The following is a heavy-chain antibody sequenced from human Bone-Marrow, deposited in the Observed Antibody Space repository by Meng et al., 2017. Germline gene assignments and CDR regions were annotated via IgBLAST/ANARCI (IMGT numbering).Heavy chain of an antibody. D-gene: IGHD2-8*02. CDR2: INPNSGGT. Sequence: ASVKVSCKASGYTFTGYYMHWVRQAPGQGLEWMGWINPNSGGTNYAQKFQGRVTMTRDTSISTAYMELSRLRSDDTAVYYCARGKPQEYWLGAFDIWGQGTLVTVSS. CDR1: GYTFTGYY. CDR3: ARGKPQEYWLGAFDI. V-gene: IGHV1-2*02. J-gene: IGHJ4*02.